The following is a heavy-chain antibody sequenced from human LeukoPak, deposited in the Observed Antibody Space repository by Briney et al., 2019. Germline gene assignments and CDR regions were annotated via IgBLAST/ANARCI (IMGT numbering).Heavy chain of an antibody. Sequence: EGSLRLSCEASGFTFTTYWMGWVRQAPGKGLEWVANIKQDGSEKYYVDSVKGRFTISKDNAKNSLSLQMNSLRAEDTAVYYCARPLMYYYGSETYFWFDPWGQGTLVTVSS. CDR2: IKQDGSEK. D-gene: IGHD3-10*01. CDR1: GFTFTTYW. J-gene: IGHJ5*02. V-gene: IGHV3-7*01. CDR3: ARPLMYYYGSETYFWFDP.